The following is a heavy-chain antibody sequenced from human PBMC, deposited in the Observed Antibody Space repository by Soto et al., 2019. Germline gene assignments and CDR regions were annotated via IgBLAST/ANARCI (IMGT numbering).Heavy chain of an antibody. Sequence: SVKVSCKASGGTFSSYAISWVRQAPGQGLEWMGGIIPIFGTANYAQKFQGRVTITADESTSTAYMELSSLRSEDTAVYYCARPLRSGDYYYYYGMDVWGQGTTVTVSS. J-gene: IGHJ6*02. D-gene: IGHD3-10*01. CDR2: IIPIFGTA. V-gene: IGHV1-69*13. CDR3: ARPLRSGDYYYYYGMDV. CDR1: GGTFSSYA.